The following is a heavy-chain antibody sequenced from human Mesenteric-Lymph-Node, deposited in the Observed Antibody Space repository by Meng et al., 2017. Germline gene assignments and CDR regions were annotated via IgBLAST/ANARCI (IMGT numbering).Heavy chain of an antibody. V-gene: IGHV3-48*03. Sequence: GGSLRLSCAASGFTFSSYEMNWVRQAPGKGLEWVSYISSSGSTIYYADSVKGRFTISRDNAKNSLYLQMNSLRAEDTAVYYCARDQALSGYYAYFDYWGQGTLVTVSS. D-gene: IGHD3-22*01. CDR3: ARDQALSGYYAYFDY. CDR2: ISSSGSTI. CDR1: GFTFSSYE. J-gene: IGHJ4*02.